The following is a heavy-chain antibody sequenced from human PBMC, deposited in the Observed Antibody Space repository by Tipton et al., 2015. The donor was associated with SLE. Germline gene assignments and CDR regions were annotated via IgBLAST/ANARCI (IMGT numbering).Heavy chain of an antibody. J-gene: IGHJ6*02. Sequence: SLRLSCVASGFTFSNYGMHWVRQAPGKGLEWVSVISYDGSNKYYADSVKGRFTISRDNSKNTLYLQMNSLRAEDTAVYYCAKEQSRSGFYYGMDVWGQGTTVTVSS. CDR3: AKEQSRSGFYYGMDV. CDR2: ISYDGSNK. D-gene: IGHD6-6*01. CDR1: GFTFSNYG. V-gene: IGHV3-30*18.